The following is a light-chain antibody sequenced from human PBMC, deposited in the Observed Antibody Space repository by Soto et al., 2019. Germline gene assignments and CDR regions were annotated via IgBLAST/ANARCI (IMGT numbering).Light chain of an antibody. J-gene: IGLJ1*01. Sequence: QSALTQPASVSGSPGQSITISCTGTSSDVGSYNLDSWYQQHPGKAPKLMIYEGSKRPSGVSNRFSGSKSGNTASLTISGLQAEDEADYYCCSYAGSSNYVFGTGTKLTVL. V-gene: IGLV2-23*01. CDR1: SSDVGSYNL. CDR2: EGS. CDR3: CSYAGSSNYV.